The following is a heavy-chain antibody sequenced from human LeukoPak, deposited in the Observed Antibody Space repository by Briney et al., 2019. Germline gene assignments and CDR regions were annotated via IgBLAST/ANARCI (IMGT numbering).Heavy chain of an antibody. CDR1: GFTLSNYW. CDR3: VKDDRYYYDRSGYPS. D-gene: IGHD3-22*01. CDR2: ISSSGGST. J-gene: IGHJ4*02. V-gene: IGHV3-64D*09. Sequence: GGSLRLSCAASGFTLSNYWMHWVRQAPGKGLEDVSAISSSGGSTYYADSVKGRFTISRDNSKNTLFLQMSRLRAEDTAVYYCVKDDRYYYDRSGYPSWGQGTLVTVSS.